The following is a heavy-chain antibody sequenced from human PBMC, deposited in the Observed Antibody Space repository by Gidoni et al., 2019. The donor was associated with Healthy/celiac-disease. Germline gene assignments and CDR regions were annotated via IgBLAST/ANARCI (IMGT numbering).Heavy chain of an antibody. CDR1: GFSLSPIGVG. CDR3: ALYEGSTSLRLLVGDV. Sequence: QITLKESGPTLVKPTQTLTLTCTFSGFSLSPIGVGVGWIRQPPGKALEWLALIYWNDDKRYSPSLKSRLTITKDTSKNQVVLTMTNMDPVDTATYYCALYEGSTSLRLLVGDVWGQGTTVTVSS. V-gene: IGHV2-5*01. J-gene: IGHJ6*02. CDR2: IYWNDDK. D-gene: IGHD2-2*01.